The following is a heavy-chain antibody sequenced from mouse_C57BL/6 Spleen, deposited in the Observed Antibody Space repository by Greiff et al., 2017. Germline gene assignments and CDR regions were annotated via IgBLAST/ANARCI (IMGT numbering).Heavy chain of an antibody. Sequence: VQVVESGAELVRPGASVTLSCKASGYTFTDYEMHWVKQTPVHGLEWIGAIDPETGGTAYNQKFKGKAILTADKSSSTAYMELRSLTSEDSAVYYCTRDYYGSSYRYFDVWGTGTTVTVSS. CDR3: TRDYYGSSYRYFDV. CDR1: GYTFTDYE. J-gene: IGHJ1*03. CDR2: IDPETGGT. D-gene: IGHD1-1*01. V-gene: IGHV1-15*01.